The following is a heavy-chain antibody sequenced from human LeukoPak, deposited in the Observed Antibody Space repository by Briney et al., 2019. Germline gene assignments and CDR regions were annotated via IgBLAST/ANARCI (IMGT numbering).Heavy chain of an antibody. CDR2: VYSSGGST. Sequence: ASVKVSCKASGYSLTTDNMHWMRQAPGQRLEWMGIVYSSGGSTSAQRFQGWVTMTRDTSISTAYMELSRLRSDDTAVYYCAVGVVGATNAFDIWGQGTMVTVSS. D-gene: IGHD1-26*01. CDR1: GYSLTTDN. CDR3: AVGVVGATNAFDI. V-gene: IGHV1-2*04. J-gene: IGHJ3*02.